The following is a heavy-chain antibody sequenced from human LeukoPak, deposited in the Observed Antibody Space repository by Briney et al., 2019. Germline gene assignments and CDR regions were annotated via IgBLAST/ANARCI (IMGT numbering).Heavy chain of an antibody. D-gene: IGHD3-22*01. V-gene: IGHV3-15*01. CDR3: TTGGITMIVVVTLDYYLDY. CDR2: IKSKTDGGTT. CDR1: GFTFSNAW. Sequence: GGSLRLSCAASGFTFSNAWMSLVRQAPGKGLEWVGRIKSKTDGGTTDYAAPVKGRFTISRDDSKNTLYLQMNSLKTEDTAVYYCTTGGITMIVVVTLDYYLDYWGQGTLVTVSS. J-gene: IGHJ4*02.